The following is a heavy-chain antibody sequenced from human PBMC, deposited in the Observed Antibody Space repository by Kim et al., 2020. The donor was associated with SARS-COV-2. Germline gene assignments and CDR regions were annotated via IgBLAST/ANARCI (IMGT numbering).Heavy chain of an antibody. Sequence: SQTLSLTCAISGDIISNNIVTWNWIRQSPSRGLEWLGRTFYRSKWSYDYAVSVKGRINISPDTSKNQFSLHLNSVTPEDTATYVCAMGPYTGSLDFWGQGTPVTVSA. CDR3: AMGPYTGSLDF. V-gene: IGHV6-1*01. D-gene: IGHD1-26*01. CDR2: TFYRSKWSY. CDR1: GDIISNNIVT. J-gene: IGHJ4*02.